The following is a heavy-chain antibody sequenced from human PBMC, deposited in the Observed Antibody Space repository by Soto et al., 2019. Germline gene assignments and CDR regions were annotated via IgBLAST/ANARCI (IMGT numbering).Heavy chain of an antibody. Sequence: QVQLVESGGGVVQPGRSLRLSCAASGFTFSSYGMHWVRQAPGKGLEWVAVIWYDGSNKYYADSVKGRFTISRDNSKNTLYLQMNSLRAEDTAVYYCARDRVVPAASWFDHLGQGPLVTVSS. CDR2: IWYDGSNK. CDR1: GFTFSSYG. D-gene: IGHD2-2*01. J-gene: IGHJ5*02. V-gene: IGHV3-33*01. CDR3: ARDRVVPAASWFDH.